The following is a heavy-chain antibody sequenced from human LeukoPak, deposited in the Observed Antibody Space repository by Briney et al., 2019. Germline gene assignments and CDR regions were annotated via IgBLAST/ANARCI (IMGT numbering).Heavy chain of an antibody. Sequence: PGGSLRLSCAASGFTFSSYSMNWVRQAPGKGLEWVSYISSSSSTIYYADSVKGRFTISRDNAKNSLYLQMNSLRAEDTAVYYCARIDSSWGEWVDYWGQGTLVTVSS. V-gene: IGHV3-48*01. CDR2: ISSSSSTI. CDR1: GFTFSSYS. D-gene: IGHD6-13*01. CDR3: ARIDSSWGEWVDY. J-gene: IGHJ4*02.